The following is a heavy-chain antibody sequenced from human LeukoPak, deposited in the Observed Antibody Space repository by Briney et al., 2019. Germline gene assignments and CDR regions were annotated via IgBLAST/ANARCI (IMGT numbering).Heavy chain of an antibody. J-gene: IGHJ4*02. Sequence: GSLRLSCAASGFTFSSYSMNWIRQAPGKGLEWISYISTSGSTIYYADSVKGRFTISRDSAKSSLFLQVNSLRAEDTAVYYCARGYYGDYLTDYWGQGTLVTVSS. V-gene: IGHV3-48*01. CDR2: ISTSGSTI. CDR3: ARGYYGDYLTDY. D-gene: IGHD4-17*01. CDR1: GFTFSSYS.